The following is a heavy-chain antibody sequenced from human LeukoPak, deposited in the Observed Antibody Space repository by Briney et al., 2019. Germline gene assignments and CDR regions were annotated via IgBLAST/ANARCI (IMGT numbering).Heavy chain of an antibody. J-gene: IGHJ6*03. D-gene: IGHD2-21*01. V-gene: IGHV3-21*01. CDR1: GFTFSNYA. CDR2: ISRSKNYI. Sequence: NPGGSLRLSCAASGFTFSNYALNRVRQAPGKGLEWVSSISRSKNYIYYADSVKGRFTISRDDAKKSMYLQMNSLRTEDTAVYYCAKEGRIVVVMSYYYYMDVWGKGTTVTVSS. CDR3: AKEGRIVVVMSYYYYMDV.